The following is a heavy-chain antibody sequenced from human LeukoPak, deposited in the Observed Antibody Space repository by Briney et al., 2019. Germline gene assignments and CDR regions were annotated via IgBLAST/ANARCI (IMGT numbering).Heavy chain of an antibody. V-gene: IGHV1-46*01. CDR1: GYTFTGYY. J-gene: IGHJ4*02. CDR2: INPNSGGT. D-gene: IGHD3-22*01. CDR3: ASGGHVRVYDRSAHYGHY. Sequence: ASVKVSCKASGYTFTGYYMHWVRQAPGQGLEWMGIINPNSGGTNYAQKFQGRVTMTRDMSTRTVDMELSSLRAEDTALYYCASGGHVRVYDRSAHYGHYWGQGTLVTIYS.